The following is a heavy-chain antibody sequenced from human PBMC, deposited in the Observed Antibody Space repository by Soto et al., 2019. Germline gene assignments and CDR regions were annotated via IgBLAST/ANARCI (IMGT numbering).Heavy chain of an antibody. CDR3: ARGGILRFLEWLPHYYYYYMDV. CDR1: GGTFSSYT. J-gene: IGHJ6*03. D-gene: IGHD3-3*01. CDR2: IIPILGIA. Sequence: QVQLVQSGAEVQKPGSSVKVSCKASGGTFSSYTISWVRQAPGQGLEWMGRIIPILGIANYAQKFQGRVTITADKSTSTAYMELSSLRSEDTAVYYCARGGILRFLEWLPHYYYYYMDVWGKGTTVTVSS. V-gene: IGHV1-69*02.